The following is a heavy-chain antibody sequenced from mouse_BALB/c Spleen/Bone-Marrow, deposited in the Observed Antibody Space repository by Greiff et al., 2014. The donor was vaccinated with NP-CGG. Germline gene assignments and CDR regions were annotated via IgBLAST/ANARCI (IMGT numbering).Heavy chain of an antibody. CDR2: ISSGGSYT. J-gene: IGHJ1*01. CDR3: ARQDYYGSSPHWYFDV. V-gene: IGHV5-9-3*01. D-gene: IGHD1-1*01. Sequence: EVQRVESGGGLVKPGGSLKLSCAASGFSFSSYAMSWVRQTPEKRLEWVATISSGGSYTYQADSVKGRFTISRDTAKNTLYLQMSSLRSEDTAMYYCARQDYYGSSPHWYFDVWGAGTTVTVSS. CDR1: GFSFSSYA.